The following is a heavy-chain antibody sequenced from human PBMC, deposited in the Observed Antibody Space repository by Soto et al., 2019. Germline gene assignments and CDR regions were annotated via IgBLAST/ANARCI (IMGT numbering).Heavy chain of an antibody. D-gene: IGHD6-19*01. CDR2: IYYSGST. J-gene: IGHJ4*02. CDR1: GGSISSYY. V-gene: IGHV4-59*01. CDR3: ARGVMAVAGTVYFDY. Sequence: SETLSLTCTVSGGSISSYYWSWIRQPPGKGLEWIGYIYYSGSTNYNPSLKSRVTISVDTSKNQFSLKLSSVTAADTAVYYCARGVMAVAGTVYFDYWGQGTLVTVSS.